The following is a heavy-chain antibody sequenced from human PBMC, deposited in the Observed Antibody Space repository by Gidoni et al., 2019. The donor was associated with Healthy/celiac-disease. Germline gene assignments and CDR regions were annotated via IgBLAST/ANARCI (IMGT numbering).Heavy chain of an antibody. D-gene: IGHD4-17*01. CDR2: ISYDGSNK. V-gene: IGHV3-30-3*01. CDR3: ARETHDYGDYGAFDY. CDR1: GFTLSSYA. J-gene: IGHJ4*02. Sequence: HVQLVESGGGVVQPGRALRLSCAASGFTLSSYAMHWVRQAPGKGLEWVAVISYDGSNKYYADSVKGRFTISRDNSKNTLYLQMNSLRAEDTAVYYCARETHDYGDYGAFDYWGQGTLVTVSS.